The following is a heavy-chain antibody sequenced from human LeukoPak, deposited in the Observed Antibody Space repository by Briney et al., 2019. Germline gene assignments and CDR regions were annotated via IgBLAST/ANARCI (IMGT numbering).Heavy chain of an antibody. J-gene: IGHJ4*02. V-gene: IGHV1-18*01. CDR3: THSSSARCFDY. Sequence: ASVKVSCKASGYTFTSYGISWVRQAPGQGLEWMGWISAYNGNTNYAQKFQGRVTITADESTSTAYMELSSLRSEDTAVYYCTHSSSARCFDYWGQGTLVTVSS. D-gene: IGHD6-6*01. CDR1: GYTFTSYG. CDR2: ISAYNGNT.